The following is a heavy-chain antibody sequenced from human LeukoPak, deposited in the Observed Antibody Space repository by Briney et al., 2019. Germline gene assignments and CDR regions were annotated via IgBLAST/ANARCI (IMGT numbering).Heavy chain of an antibody. D-gene: IGHD6-25*01. CDR3: ARAGGVKTAALDLDY. V-gene: IGHV4-59*01. J-gene: IGHJ4*02. CDR2: IYYSGSA. CDR1: GGSISDYS. Sequence: SETLSLTCTVSGGSISDYSWSWIRQPPGKGLEWIGNIYYSGSANRNPSLKSRVTISRDTSKNQFSLKLTSVTTADTAVYYYARAGGVKTAALDLDYWGQGTLVTVSS.